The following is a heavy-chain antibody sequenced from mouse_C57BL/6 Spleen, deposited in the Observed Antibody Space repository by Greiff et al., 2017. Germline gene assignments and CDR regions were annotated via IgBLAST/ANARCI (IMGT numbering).Heavy chain of an antibody. CDR3: AREEEDYYGSSYFDY. Sequence: DVQLQESGPGLVKPSQTVFLTCTVTGISITTGNYRWSWIRQFPGNKLEWIGYIYYSGTITYNPSLTSRTTITRDTPKNQFFPEMNSLTAEDTATYYCAREEEDYYGSSYFDYWGQGTTLTVSS. CDR1: GISITTGNYR. V-gene: IGHV3-5*01. D-gene: IGHD1-1*01. J-gene: IGHJ2*01. CDR2: IYYSGTI.